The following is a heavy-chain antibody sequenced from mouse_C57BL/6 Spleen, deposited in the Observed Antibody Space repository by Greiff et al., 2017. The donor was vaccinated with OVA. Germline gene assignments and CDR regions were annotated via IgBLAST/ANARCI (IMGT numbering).Heavy chain of an antibody. Sequence: QVQLQQSGPELVKPGASVKISCKASGYAFSSSWMNWVKQRPGKGLEWIGRIYPGDGAPNYNGKFKGKATLTADKSSSTAYMQLSSLTSEDSAVSICALLLRYYFDDWGQGTTLTVSS. CDR3: ALLLRYYFDD. J-gene: IGHJ2*01. CDR2: IYPGDGAP. V-gene: IGHV1-82*01. D-gene: IGHD1-1*01. CDR1: GYAFSSSW.